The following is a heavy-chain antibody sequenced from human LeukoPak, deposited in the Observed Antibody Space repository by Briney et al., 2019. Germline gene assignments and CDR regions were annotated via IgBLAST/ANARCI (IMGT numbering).Heavy chain of an antibody. J-gene: IGHJ3*02. CDR2: IYTSGST. Sequence: SETLSLTCTVSGGSISSGSYYWSWIRQPAGKGLEWIGRIYTSGSTNYNPSLKSRVTMSVDTSKNQFSLKLSSVTAADTAVYYCARGGWLNDAFDIWGQGTMVTVSS. D-gene: IGHD3-10*01. V-gene: IGHV4-61*02. CDR1: GGSISSGSYY. CDR3: ARGGWLNDAFDI.